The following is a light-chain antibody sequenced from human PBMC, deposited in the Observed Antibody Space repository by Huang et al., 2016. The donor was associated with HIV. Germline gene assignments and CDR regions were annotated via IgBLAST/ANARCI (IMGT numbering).Light chain of an antibody. CDR1: QSLLNSNGYNY. CDR2: LGS. V-gene: IGKV2-28*01. J-gene: IGKJ1*01. CDR3: MHAIESPRT. Sequence: DIVMTQSPLSLSVTPGEPASISCRSSQSLLNSNGYNYLDWYFQKPGQSPQLLIYLGSNRASGVPDRLSGSGAGTDFTLKISRVEAEDVGVYYCMHAIESPRTCGQGTKVEIK.